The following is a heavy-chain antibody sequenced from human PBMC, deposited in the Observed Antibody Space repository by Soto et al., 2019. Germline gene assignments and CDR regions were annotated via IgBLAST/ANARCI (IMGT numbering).Heavy chain of an antibody. Sequence: QVQLQQWGAGLLKPSETLSLTCAVYGGSFSGYYWSWIRQPPGKGLEWIGEINHSGSTNYNPSLKSRVTISVATSKNRFSLKLSSVTAAYTAVYYCAIDLREDIVVVVAGKPLDAFDIWGEGTMVTVSS. J-gene: IGHJ3*02. CDR2: INHSGST. D-gene: IGHD2-15*01. V-gene: IGHV4-34*01. CDR3: AIDLREDIVVVVAGKPLDAFDI. CDR1: GGSFSGYY.